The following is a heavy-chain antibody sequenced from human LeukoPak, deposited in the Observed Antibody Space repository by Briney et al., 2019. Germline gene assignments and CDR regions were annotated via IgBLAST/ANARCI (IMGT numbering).Heavy chain of an antibody. J-gene: IGHJ3*02. V-gene: IGHV5-51*01. CDR2: IYLGDSEN. CDR3: ARRRLYYYAFDI. Sequence: GESLKISCKDSGYNFTNYWIGWVRQMPGKGLEWMGIIYLGDSENRYSPSFQGQVTMSAGKSTSTAYLQWNSLKASDTAMYYCARRRLYYYAFDIWGQGTMVTVSS. D-gene: IGHD2-8*01. CDR1: GYNFTNYW.